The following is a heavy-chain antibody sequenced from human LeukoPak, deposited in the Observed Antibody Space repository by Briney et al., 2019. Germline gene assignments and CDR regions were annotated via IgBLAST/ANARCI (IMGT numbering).Heavy chain of an antibody. J-gene: IGHJ4*02. CDR3: AGARFSGSYSFDY. V-gene: IGHV1-69*04. CDR2: IIPIFGIA. Sequence: ASVKVSCKASGGTFISYAISWVRQAPGKGLEWMGRIIPIFGIANYAQKFQGRVTITADKSTSTAYMELSSLRSEDTAVYYCAGARFSGSYSFDYWGQGTLVTVSS. D-gene: IGHD1-26*01. CDR1: GGTFISYA.